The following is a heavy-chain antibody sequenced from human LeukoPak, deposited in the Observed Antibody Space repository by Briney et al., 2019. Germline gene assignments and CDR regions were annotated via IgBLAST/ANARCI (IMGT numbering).Heavy chain of an antibody. J-gene: IGHJ6*03. Sequence: TSETLCLTCAVSVGSISSYYGSWIRQPPGKGLEWIGSIYYSGSTNYNTSLKSRVTMSVDTSKNQFSLKLSSVTAAETAVYYCARIVRRYYDFWSGPKRGNYYYYYMDVWGKGTTVTVSS. CDR3: ARIVRRYYDFWSGPKRGNYYYYYMDV. D-gene: IGHD3-3*01. CDR2: IYYSGST. CDR1: VGSISSYY. V-gene: IGHV4-59*01.